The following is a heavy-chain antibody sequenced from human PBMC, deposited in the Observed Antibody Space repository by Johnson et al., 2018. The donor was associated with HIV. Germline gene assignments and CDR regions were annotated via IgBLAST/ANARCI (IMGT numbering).Heavy chain of an antibody. CDR2: IYSGGST. J-gene: IGHJ3*02. CDR3: ARWGVVTPHAFDI. CDR1: GFTFDDYG. Sequence: VQLVESGGGVVRPGGSLRLSCAASGFTFDDYGMSWVRQAPGKGLEWVLVIYSGGSTYYADSVKGRFTISRDNSKNTLYLQMNSLRAEDTAVYYCARWGVVTPHAFDIWGQGTMVTVSS. V-gene: IGHV3-66*02. D-gene: IGHD4-23*01.